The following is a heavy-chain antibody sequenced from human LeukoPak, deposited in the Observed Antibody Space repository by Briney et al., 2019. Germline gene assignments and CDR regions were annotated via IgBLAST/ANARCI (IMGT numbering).Heavy chain of an antibody. Sequence: PGGSLRLSCAASGFTFSSYAMSWVRQAPGKGLEWVSAISGSGGSTYYADSVKGRFTISRDNSKNTLYLQMNSLRAEDTAVYYCAKGGAPFRAARDPIFDYWGQGTLVTVSS. CDR1: GFTFSSYA. J-gene: IGHJ4*02. V-gene: IGHV3-23*01. CDR3: AKGGAPFRAARDPIFDY. D-gene: IGHD6-6*01. CDR2: ISGSGGST.